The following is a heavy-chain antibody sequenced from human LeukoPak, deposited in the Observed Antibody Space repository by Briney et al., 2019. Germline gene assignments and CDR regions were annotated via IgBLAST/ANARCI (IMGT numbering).Heavy chain of an antibody. Sequence: SETLSLTCTVSGGSISSYYWSWIRQPPGKGLEWIGYIYYSGSTNYNPSLKSRVTISVDTSKNQFSLKLSSVTSADTAVYYCARDRRESTKPNDAFDIWGQGTMVTVSS. J-gene: IGHJ3*02. CDR2: IYYSGST. CDR3: ARDRRESTKPNDAFDI. V-gene: IGHV4-59*01. CDR1: GGSISSYY. D-gene: IGHD1-1*01.